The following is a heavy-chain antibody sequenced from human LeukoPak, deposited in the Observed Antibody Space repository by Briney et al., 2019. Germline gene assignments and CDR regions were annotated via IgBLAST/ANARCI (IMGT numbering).Heavy chain of an antibody. J-gene: IGHJ4*02. CDR3: AKQYSSSWHYFDY. CDR2: ISNNGGYT. Sequence: GGSLRLSCAASGFTFSSSAMSWVRQAPGKGLEWVSAISNNGGYTYYADSVKGRFTISRDNSKNTLYLQMNSLRAEDTAVYHCAKQYSSSWHYFDYWGQGTLVTVSS. D-gene: IGHD6-13*01. V-gene: IGHV3-23*01. CDR1: GFTFSSSA.